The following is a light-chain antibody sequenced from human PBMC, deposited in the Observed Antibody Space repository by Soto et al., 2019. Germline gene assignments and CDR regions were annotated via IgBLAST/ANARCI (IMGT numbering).Light chain of an antibody. J-gene: IGKJ1*01. CDR3: QQYDSYSWT. V-gene: IGKV1-5*01. CDR2: DAS. Sequence: DIQMTQSPSTLSASVGDRVTITCRASQSITSWLAWYHQKPGKAPKLLIYDASSLEDGVPSRCSGSGAGTEFTLPISSLQPDDFATYYCQQYDSYSWTFGQGTKVEIK. CDR1: QSITSW.